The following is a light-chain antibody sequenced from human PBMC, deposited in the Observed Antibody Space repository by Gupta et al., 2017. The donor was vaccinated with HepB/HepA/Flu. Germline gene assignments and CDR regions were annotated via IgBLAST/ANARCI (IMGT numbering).Light chain of an antibody. CDR2: GAS. CDR1: QGVNSN. Sequence: EIVMTQSPATLSVSPGERATLSCRASQGVNSNLAWYQQKPGQAPRLLIYGASTRATGIPARFSGSGSLTEFTLIISSRQSEDFAVYYCQQESDWPRTFGQGTXVEIK. CDR3: QQESDWPRT. J-gene: IGKJ1*01. V-gene: IGKV3-15*01.